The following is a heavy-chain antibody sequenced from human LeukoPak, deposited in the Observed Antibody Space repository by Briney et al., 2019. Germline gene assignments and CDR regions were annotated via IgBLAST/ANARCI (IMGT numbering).Heavy chain of an antibody. CDR3: VKDLGELAAAGRDP. CDR1: GFTFSSYA. D-gene: IGHD6-13*01. CDR2: ISSNGGST. Sequence: GGSLRLSCSASGFTFSSYAMHWVRQAPGKGLEYVSAISSNGGSTYYADSVKGRFTISRDNSKNTLYPQMSSLRAEDTAVYYCVKDLGELAAAGRDPWGQGTLVTVSS. V-gene: IGHV3-64D*06. J-gene: IGHJ5*02.